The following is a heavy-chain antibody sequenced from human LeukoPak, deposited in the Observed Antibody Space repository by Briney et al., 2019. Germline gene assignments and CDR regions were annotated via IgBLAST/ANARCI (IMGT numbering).Heavy chain of an antibody. D-gene: IGHD6-19*01. CDR2: INAGSGNT. CDR3: ASGQYSSGWYLGNYYYGMDV. Sequence: ASVKVSCKASGYTFSSYAMHWVRQAPGQRLEWMGWINAGSGNTKYSLKFQGRVTITRDTSASTAYMELSSLRSEDTAVYYCASGQYSSGWYLGNYYYGMDVGGKGTTVTVSA. V-gene: IGHV1-3*01. J-gene: IGHJ6*04. CDR1: GYTFSSYA.